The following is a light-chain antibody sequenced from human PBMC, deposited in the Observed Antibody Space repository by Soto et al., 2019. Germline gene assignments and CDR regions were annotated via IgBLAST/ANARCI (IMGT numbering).Light chain of an antibody. J-gene: IGKJ4*01. Sequence: EVVLTQSPATLSVSPGAGATLSCRASQSVGSNLALYQQKPGQTTRVLIYGASTRAIGIPARFSGSGFGTEFTLTISSLQSEDFVLYSCHQYSNCPLPSFGGGTKVDIK. CDR1: QSVGSN. CDR2: GAS. CDR3: HQYSNCPLPS. V-gene: IGKV3-15*01.